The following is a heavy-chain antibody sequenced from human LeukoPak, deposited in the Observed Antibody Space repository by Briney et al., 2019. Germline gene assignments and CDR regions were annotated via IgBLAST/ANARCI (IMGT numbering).Heavy chain of an antibody. CDR3: ARMSSPLWFGELFHYFDY. CDR1: GYTFTGYY. J-gene: IGHJ4*02. V-gene: IGHV1-18*04. CDR2: ISAYNGNT. D-gene: IGHD3-10*01. Sequence: ASVKVSCKASGYTFTGYYMHWVRQAPGQGLEWMGWISAYNGNTNYAQKLQGRVTMTTDTSTSTAYMELRSLRSDDTAVYYCARMSSPLWFGELFHYFDYWGQGTLVTVSS.